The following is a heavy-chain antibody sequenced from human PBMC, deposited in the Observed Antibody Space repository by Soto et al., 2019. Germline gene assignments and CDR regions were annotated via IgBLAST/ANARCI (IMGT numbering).Heavy chain of an antibody. D-gene: IGHD3-22*01. CDR1: GGSISSGGYY. CDR3: ARHGWGYYGGSGYSVRGAFEI. J-gene: IGHJ3*02. V-gene: IGHV4-31*03. Sequence: PSETLSLTCTVSGGSISSGGYYWSWIRQHPGKGLEWIGYIYYSGSTYYNPSLKSRVTISVDTSKNQFSLKLSSVTAADTAVYYCARHGWGYYGGSGYSVRGAFEIWGQGTMVTVSS. CDR2: IYYSGST.